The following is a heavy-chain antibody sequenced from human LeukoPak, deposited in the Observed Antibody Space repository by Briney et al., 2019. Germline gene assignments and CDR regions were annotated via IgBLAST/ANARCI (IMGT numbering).Heavy chain of an antibody. CDR1: GFTFSSYW. Sequence: GGSLRLSCAASGFTFSSYWMSWVRQAPGKGPEWVAHIKENGNEQYYADSVKGRFTISRDNAKKSLCLQMNSLRAEDTAVYYCARGPGGYDASDIWGQGTMVTVSS. CDR3: ARGPGGYDASDI. J-gene: IGHJ3*02. D-gene: IGHD5-12*01. V-gene: IGHV3-7*01. CDR2: IKENGNEQ.